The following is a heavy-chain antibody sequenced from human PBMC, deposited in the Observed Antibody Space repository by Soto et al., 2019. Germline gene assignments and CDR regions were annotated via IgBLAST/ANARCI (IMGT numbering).Heavy chain of an antibody. CDR1: GFTFTSYD. CDR2: MNPNSGNT. D-gene: IGHD6-13*01. Sequence: ASVKVSCKASGFTFTSYDINWVRQATEQGLEWMGWMNPNSGNTGYAQKFQGRVTMTRNTSISTAYMELSSLRSEDTAVYYCGYSSSWYDAFDIWGQGTMVTVSS. J-gene: IGHJ3*02. V-gene: IGHV1-8*01. CDR3: GYSSSWYDAFDI.